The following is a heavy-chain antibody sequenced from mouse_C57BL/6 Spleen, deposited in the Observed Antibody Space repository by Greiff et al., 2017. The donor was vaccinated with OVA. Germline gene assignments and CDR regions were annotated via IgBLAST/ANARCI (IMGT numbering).Heavy chain of an antibody. CDR2: IHPNSGST. CDR3: ASPYVGSSPHYYAMDY. Sequence: QVQLQQPGAELVKPGASVKLSCKASGYTFTSYWMHWVKQRPGQGLEWIGMIHPNSGSTNYNEKFKSKATLTVDKSSSTAYMQLSSLTSEDSAVYYCASPYVGSSPHYYAMDYWGQGTSVTVSS. D-gene: IGHD1-1*01. J-gene: IGHJ4*01. V-gene: IGHV1-64*01. CDR1: GYTFTSYW.